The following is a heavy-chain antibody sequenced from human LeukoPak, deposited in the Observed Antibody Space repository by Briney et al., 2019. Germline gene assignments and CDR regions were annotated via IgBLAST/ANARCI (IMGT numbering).Heavy chain of an antibody. CDR1: GFTVSSYW. J-gene: IGHJ4*02. CDR2: ISSDGSST. V-gene: IGHV3-74*01. D-gene: IGHD2-2*01. CDR3: ARGIQCSSTSCYAGSTFDY. Sequence: GGSLRLSCAASGFTVSSYWMHWVRQPPGTGLVWVSRISSDGSSTAYADSVKGRFTISRDNAKNTLYLQMNSLRAEDTAVYYCARGIQCSSTSCYAGSTFDYWGQGTLVTVSS.